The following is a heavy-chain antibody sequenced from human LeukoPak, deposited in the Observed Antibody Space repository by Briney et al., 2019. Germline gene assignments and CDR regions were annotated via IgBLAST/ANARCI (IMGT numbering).Heavy chain of an antibody. CDR3: ARATNRPYDSSGYLDAPLDY. Sequence: GGSLRLSCAASGFTFSSYAMHWVRQAPGKGLEWVAVISYDGSNKYYADSVKGRFTISRDNSKNTLYLQMNSLRAEDTAVYYCARATNRPYDSSGYLDAPLDYWGQGTLVTVSS. J-gene: IGHJ4*02. CDR2: ISYDGSNK. D-gene: IGHD3-22*01. CDR1: GFTFSSYA. V-gene: IGHV3-30-3*01.